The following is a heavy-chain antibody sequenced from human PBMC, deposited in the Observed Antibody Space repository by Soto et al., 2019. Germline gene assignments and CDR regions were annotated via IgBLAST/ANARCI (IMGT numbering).Heavy chain of an antibody. CDR2: IIPVLGVE. CDR1: GDTFTRSV. CDR3: ASSTTGVYVLHD. Sequence: QVQLVQSGAEVKNPGSSVKVSCKGSGDTFTRSVISWVRQVPGQRLEWMGRIIPVLGVENHAQNFQGRVTVTADKSTSTAYLELNSLKSEDTAIYYCASSTTGVYVLHDWGQGTLVTVSS. V-gene: IGHV1-69*02. D-gene: IGHD2-8*01. J-gene: IGHJ4*02.